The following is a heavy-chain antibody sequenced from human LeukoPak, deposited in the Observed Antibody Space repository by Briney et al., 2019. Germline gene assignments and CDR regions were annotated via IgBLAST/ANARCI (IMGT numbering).Heavy chain of an antibody. CDR3: ARPHDFWSGYQSAIDS. V-gene: IGHV3-30*14. Sequence: PGGSLRLSCAASGFTFSSFAMHWVRQAPGKGLDWVAVISYDGSNEYYADSVKGRFTISRDNFKNTLSLQMNSLRAEDTAVYYCARPHDFWSGYQSAIDSWGPGTLVTVSS. CDR2: ISYDGSNE. D-gene: IGHD3-3*01. CDR1: GFTFSSFA. J-gene: IGHJ4*02.